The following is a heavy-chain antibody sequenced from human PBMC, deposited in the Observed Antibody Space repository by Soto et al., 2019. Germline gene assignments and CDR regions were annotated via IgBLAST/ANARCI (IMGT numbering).Heavy chain of an antibody. J-gene: IGHJ6*02. CDR2: ISESGGTT. V-gene: IGHV3-23*01. CDR1: GFTFSSYA. CDR3: AKAYTYSGSHDGPDGMDG. D-gene: IGHD1-26*01. Sequence: EVQLLESGGGLVQPGGSLRLSCAAAGFTFSSYAMSWVRQAPGKKLEWVASISESGGTTYYGDSVKGRLTISRDNSKHMLYLPMNSLRAEDTALYYCAKAYTYSGSHDGPDGMDGWGQGTTVAVSS.